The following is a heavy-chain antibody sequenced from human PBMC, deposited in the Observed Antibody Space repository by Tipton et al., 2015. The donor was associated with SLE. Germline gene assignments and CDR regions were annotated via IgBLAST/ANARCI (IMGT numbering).Heavy chain of an antibody. D-gene: IGHD2-21*01. V-gene: IGHV4-39*07. Sequence: TLSPTCTVSGGSISSHSHYWGWIRQPPGKGLEWIGSVYYSGSTYYNPSLKSRVTITVDTSKNQFSLKLSSVTAADTAVYYCARGRDFVGGDYMDVWGKGTTVTVAS. CDR2: VYYSGST. J-gene: IGHJ6*03. CDR3: ARGRDFVGGDYMDV. CDR1: GGSISSHSHY.